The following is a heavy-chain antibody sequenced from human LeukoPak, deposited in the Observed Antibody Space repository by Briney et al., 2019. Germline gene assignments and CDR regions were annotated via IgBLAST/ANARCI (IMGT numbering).Heavy chain of an antibody. J-gene: IGHJ4*02. D-gene: IGHD4-11*01. CDR3: SRAGNYYNNYEYPL. Sequence: PGGSLRLSCAASGFTFGEYDMSWVRQAPGKGLEWVGIIRSKLYGETTEYAASVQGRFTMSRDDGKRTAFLQMNNLKTEDTAVYYCSRAGNYYNNYEYPLWGQGTLVTVAS. CDR1: GFTFGEYD. CDR2: IRSKLYGETT. V-gene: IGHV3-49*04.